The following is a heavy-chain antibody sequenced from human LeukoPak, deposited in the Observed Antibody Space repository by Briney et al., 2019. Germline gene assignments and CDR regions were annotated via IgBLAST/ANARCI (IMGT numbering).Heavy chain of an antibody. CDR2: ISSSSSYI. D-gene: IGHD3-10*01. Sequence: GGSLRLSCAASGFTFSSYSMNWVRQAPGKGLEWVSSISSSSSYIYYADSVKGRFTISRDNTKNSVYLQMNNLRVEDTGVYYCARDASRGFEPWGQGTLVTVSS. V-gene: IGHV3-21*06. CDR1: GFTFSSYS. J-gene: IGHJ5*02. CDR3: ARDASRGFEP.